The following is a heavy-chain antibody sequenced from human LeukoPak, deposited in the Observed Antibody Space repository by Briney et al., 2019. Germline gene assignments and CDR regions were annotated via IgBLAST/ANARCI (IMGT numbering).Heavy chain of an antibody. Sequence: PGGSLRLSCAASGFTFSSYGMHWVRQAPGKGLEWVAVIWYDGSNKYYADSVKGRFTISRDNSKNTLYLQMNSLRAEDTAVYFCARDDAAYYFDFWGQGTLVTVSS. V-gene: IGHV3-33*01. D-gene: IGHD6-25*01. CDR3: ARDDAAYYFDF. CDR2: IWYDGSNK. J-gene: IGHJ4*02. CDR1: GFTFSSYG.